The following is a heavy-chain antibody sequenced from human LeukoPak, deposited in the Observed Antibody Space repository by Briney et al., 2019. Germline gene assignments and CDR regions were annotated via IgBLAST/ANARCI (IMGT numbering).Heavy chain of an antibody. V-gene: IGHV4-59*12. CDR1: GDSISGYY. Sequence: SETLSLTCTVSGDSISGYYWSWIRQTPEKGLEWIGCIHSSGSTIYNPSLKSRVTISVDTSKNQFSLKLSSVTAADTAVYYCARGERQYYYGSGSYYGGYWGQGTLVTVSS. CDR3: ARGERQYYYGSGSYYGGY. D-gene: IGHD3-10*01. J-gene: IGHJ4*02. CDR2: IHSSGST.